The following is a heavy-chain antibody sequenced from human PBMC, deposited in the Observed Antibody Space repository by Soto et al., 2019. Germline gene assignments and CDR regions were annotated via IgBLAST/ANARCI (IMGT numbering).Heavy chain of an antibody. D-gene: IGHD1-7*01. V-gene: IGHV4-39*01. Sequence: PSETLSLTCTVSGGSISSSSYYWGWIRQPPGKGLEWTGSIYYSGSTYYNPSLKSRVTISVDTSKNQFSLKLNSVTPEDTAVYYCARRTTGYYYGMDVWGQGTTVTVSS. CDR2: IYYSGST. CDR1: GGSISSSSYY. J-gene: IGHJ6*02. CDR3: ARRTTGYYYGMDV.